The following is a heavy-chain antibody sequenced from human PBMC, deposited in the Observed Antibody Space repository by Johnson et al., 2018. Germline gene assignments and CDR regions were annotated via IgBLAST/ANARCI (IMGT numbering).Heavy chain of an antibody. CDR3: AREAEYSVEYFQY. Sequence: QVQLVESGGGVVQPGRSLRLSCAASGFTFSHYGMHWVRQAPGKGLEWLALIWFDGTNKYHADSVKGRFTISRDNSKNTVYLQMNSLRGEDTAVYYCAREAEYSVEYFQYWGQGTLVTVSS. CDR1: GFTFSHYG. D-gene: IGHD5/OR15-5a*01. CDR2: IWFDGTNK. V-gene: IGHV3-33*01. J-gene: IGHJ1*01.